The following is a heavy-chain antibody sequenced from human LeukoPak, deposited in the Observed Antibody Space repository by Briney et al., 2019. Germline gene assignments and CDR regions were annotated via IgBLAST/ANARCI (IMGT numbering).Heavy chain of an antibody. CDR2: IKQDGSEK. V-gene: IGHV3-7*01. CDR3: ARDYPTYYYSGMDV. Sequence: GGSLRLSCAASGFTFSSYWMSWVRQAPGKGLEWVANIKQDGSEKYYVDSVKGRFTISRDNAKNSLYLQMNTLRPEDTAVYYCARDYPTYYYSGMDVWGQGTTVTVSS. J-gene: IGHJ6*02. CDR1: GFTFSSYW.